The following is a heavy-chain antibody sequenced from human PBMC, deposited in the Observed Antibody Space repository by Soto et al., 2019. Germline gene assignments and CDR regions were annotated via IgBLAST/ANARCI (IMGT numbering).Heavy chain of an antibody. Sequence: GGSLRLSCAASGFPFHNYWMHWVRQAPGKGLVWVSRINGAGDTTTYADSVRGRFTVSRGNSKNTLYLQMNSLRADDTAVYYLAKDSSPGAYEDAFDIWGQGTMVTVSS. D-gene: IGHD4-17*01. CDR3: AKDSSPGAYEDAFDI. CDR1: GFPFHNYW. V-gene: IGHV3-74*03. J-gene: IGHJ3*02. CDR2: INGAGDTT.